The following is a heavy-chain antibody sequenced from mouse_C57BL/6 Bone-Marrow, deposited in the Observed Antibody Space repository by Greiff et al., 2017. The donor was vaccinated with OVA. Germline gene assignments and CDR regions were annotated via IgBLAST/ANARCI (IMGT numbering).Heavy chain of an antibody. CDR3: ARGGYYVSSFYFDY. CDR1: GYTFTDYN. Sequence: EVQLVESGPELVKPGASVKMSCKASGYTFTDYNMHWVKQSHGKSLEWIGYINPNNGGTSYNQKFKGKATLTVNKSSSTAYMELRSLTSEDAAVYYCARGGYYVSSFYFDYWGQGTTLTVSS. CDR2: INPNNGGT. J-gene: IGHJ2*01. V-gene: IGHV1-22*01. D-gene: IGHD1-1*01.